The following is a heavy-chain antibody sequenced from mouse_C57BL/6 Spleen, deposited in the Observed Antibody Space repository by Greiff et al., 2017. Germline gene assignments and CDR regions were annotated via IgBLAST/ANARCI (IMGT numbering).Heavy chain of an antibody. D-gene: IGHD1-1*01. CDR1: GYTFTDYN. CDR3: ARSYYYGSSSFAY. V-gene: IGHV1-18*01. J-gene: IGHJ3*01. Sequence: EVQLQQSGPELVKPGASVKIPCKASGYTFTDYNMDWVKQSHVKSLEWIGDINPNNGGTIYNQKFKGKATLTVDKSSSTAYMELRSLTSEDTAVYYCARSYYYGSSSFAYWGQGTLVTVSA. CDR2: INPNNGGT.